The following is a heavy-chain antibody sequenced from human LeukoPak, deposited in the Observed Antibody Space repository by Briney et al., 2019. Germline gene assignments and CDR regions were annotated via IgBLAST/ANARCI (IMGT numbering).Heavy chain of an antibody. Sequence: SETLFLTCTVSGGSISNYYWSWIRQPPGKGLEWIGEINHSGSTNYNPSLKSRVTISVDTSKNQFSLKLSSVTAADTAVYYCARHEYSSGWYVNWGQGTLVTVSS. V-gene: IGHV4-34*01. CDR2: INHSGST. J-gene: IGHJ4*02. D-gene: IGHD6-19*01. CDR3: ARHEYSSGWYVN. CDR1: GGSISNYY.